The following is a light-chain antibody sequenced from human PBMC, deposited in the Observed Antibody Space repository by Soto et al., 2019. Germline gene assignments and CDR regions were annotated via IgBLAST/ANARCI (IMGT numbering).Light chain of an antibody. J-gene: IGKJ1*01. CDR2: GAS. Sequence: EIVLTQSPATLSVSPGERVTLSCRASQSVDINLAWYQQKPGQAPRLLIYGASTRATDMPGRFSGRGSGTGFTLTINSLQSENFAVYYCQQYRNWPRTLGQGTNVDIK. V-gene: IGKV3-15*01. CDR1: QSVDIN. CDR3: QQYRNWPRT.